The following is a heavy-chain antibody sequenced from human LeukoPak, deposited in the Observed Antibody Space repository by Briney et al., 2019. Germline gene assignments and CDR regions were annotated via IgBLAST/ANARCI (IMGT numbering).Heavy chain of an antibody. J-gene: IGHJ4*02. CDR3: AKDRLKLSGKYFDS. V-gene: IGHV3-23*01. D-gene: IGHD1-26*01. CDR1: GFMFSSYA. CDR2: ISGSGSST. Sequence: GGSLRLSCAASGFMFSSYAMTWVRQAPGKGLEWVAVISGSGSSTYYADSVKGRFTISRDNSKVTMQLQMNSLRAEDTAVYYCAKDRLKLSGKYFDSWGQGTLVTVSS.